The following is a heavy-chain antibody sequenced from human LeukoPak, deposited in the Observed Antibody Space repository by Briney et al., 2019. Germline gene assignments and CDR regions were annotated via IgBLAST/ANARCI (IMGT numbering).Heavy chain of an antibody. CDR1: GYSISSGDYY. Sequence: SETLSLTCTVSGYSISSGDYYWSWIRQPPGKDLEWIGYIYYSGSTYYNPSLKSRVTISVDTSKNQFSLKLSSVTAADTAVYYCARGGLEQLVEGFDYWGQGTLVTVSS. V-gene: IGHV4-30-4*08. CDR2: IYYSGST. J-gene: IGHJ4*02. CDR3: ARGGLEQLVEGFDY. D-gene: IGHD6-6*01.